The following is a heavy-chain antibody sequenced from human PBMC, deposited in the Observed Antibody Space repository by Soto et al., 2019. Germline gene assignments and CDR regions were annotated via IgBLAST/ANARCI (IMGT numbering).Heavy chain of an antibody. CDR1: GGTFSSYA. CDR3: TRARGRRYNNGRGYYYSAY. V-gene: IGHV1-69*01. J-gene: IGHJ4*02. CDR2: FIPIFGTT. D-gene: IGHD3-22*01. Sequence: QVHLVQSGAEVKKPGSSVKVSCKASGGTFSSYAISWVRQAPGQGLEWMGGFIPIFGTTNYAQKFQGRVKVNEDESTSTAYMELRSLRYEDTAMYYCTRARGRRYNNGRGYYYSAYWGQGTLVTVSS.